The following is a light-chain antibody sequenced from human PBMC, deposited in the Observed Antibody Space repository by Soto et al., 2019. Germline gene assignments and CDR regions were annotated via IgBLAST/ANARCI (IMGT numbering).Light chain of an antibody. CDR3: GTWDTSLSAVV. Sequence: QSVLTQPPSVSAAPGQKGTISCSGSSSNTVSWYQQLPGTAPKLLIYDNNKRPSGIPDRFSGSKSGTSATLGITGLQTGDEADYYCGTWDTSLSAVVFGGGTKLTVL. J-gene: IGLJ2*01. CDR1: SSNT. CDR2: DNN. V-gene: IGLV1-51*01.